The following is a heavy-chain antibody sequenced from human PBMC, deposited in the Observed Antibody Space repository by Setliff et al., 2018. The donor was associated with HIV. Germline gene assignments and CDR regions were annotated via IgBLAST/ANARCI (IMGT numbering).Heavy chain of an antibody. CDR1: GGSISNNSYY. D-gene: IGHD6-19*01. V-gene: IGHV4-39*01. CDR3: ARLTYGSGRFDP. Sequence: SETLSLTCTVSGGSISNNSYYWGWVRQPPGKGLELIGNLFYNGNTYYNPSLKSRVTISVDTSKNQFSLQLSPVTAADTAVYYCARLTYGSGRFDPWGQGTLVTVSS. CDR2: LFYNGNT. J-gene: IGHJ5*02.